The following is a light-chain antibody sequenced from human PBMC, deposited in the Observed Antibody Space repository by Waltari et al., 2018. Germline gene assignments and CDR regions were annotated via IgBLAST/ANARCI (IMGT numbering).Light chain of an antibody. CDR1: QDISNY. V-gene: IGKV1-33*01. CDR3: QQYDNLPLT. Sequence: DIQLTQSPSSLSASIGDRVTITCQASQDISNYLNWYQQKPGKATSLLIYDASNLETGVPSRFSGSGSGTAFSFTITSLQPEDFATYYCQQYDNLPLTFGGGTKVEI. J-gene: IGKJ4*01. CDR2: DAS.